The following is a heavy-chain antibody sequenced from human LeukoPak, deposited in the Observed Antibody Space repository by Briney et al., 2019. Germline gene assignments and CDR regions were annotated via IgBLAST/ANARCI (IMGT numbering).Heavy chain of an antibody. V-gene: IGHV4-59*01. CDR2: ICDNGNT. D-gene: IGHD5-24*01. CDR1: GGSFSPAH. Sequence: AETLSLTCTFSGGSFSPAHWSWIRQPPGKGLEWIGVICDNGNTDYNPSLKSRVTISVDTSKSQFSLKLSSLAAADTAVYYCATGRDPYKTGHWGQGTLVTVSS. J-gene: IGHJ4*02. CDR3: ATGRDPYKTGH.